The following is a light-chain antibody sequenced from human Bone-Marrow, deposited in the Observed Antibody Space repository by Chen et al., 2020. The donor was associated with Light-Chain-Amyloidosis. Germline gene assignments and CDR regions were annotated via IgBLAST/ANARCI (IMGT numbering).Light chain of an antibody. J-gene: IGLJ2*01. CDR3: QSADSSGTDEVI. CDR2: RDT. CDR1: DLPTKY. V-gene: IGLV3-25*03. Sequence: SYELPQPPSVSVSPGQTARITCSGDDLPTKYAYWYQQKPGQAPVLVIHRDTERPSGISERFSGSSSGTTATLTISGVKAEDEADYHCQSADSSGTDEVIFGGGTKLTVL.